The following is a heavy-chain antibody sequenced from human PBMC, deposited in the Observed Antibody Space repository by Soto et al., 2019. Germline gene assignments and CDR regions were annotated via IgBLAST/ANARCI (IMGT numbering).Heavy chain of an antibody. CDR1: GGSISSSSYY. V-gene: IGHV4-39*01. J-gene: IGHJ6*02. CDR2: IYYSGST. CDR3: ARNELLWFGELWYYYGMDV. Sequence: SETLSLTCTVSGGSISSSSYYWGWIRQPPGKGLEWIGSIYYSGSTYYNPSLKSRVTISVDTSKNRFSLKLSSVTAADTAVYYCARNELLWFGELWYYYGMDVWGQGTTVTVSS. D-gene: IGHD3-10*01.